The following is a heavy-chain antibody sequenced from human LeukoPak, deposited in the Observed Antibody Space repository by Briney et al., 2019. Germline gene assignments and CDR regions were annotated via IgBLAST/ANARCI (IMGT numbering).Heavy chain of an antibody. D-gene: IGHD5-18*01. CDR2: FNRRSDGETT. CDR1: GITFTKAW. Sequence: GGSLRLSCAASGITFTKAWMSWVRQAPGEGPEWVGRFNRRSDGETTDYAAPVKGRFTISTDHSKNTLYLQMSSLKSEDTAVYYCTTEGFTYGYHSLDSWGQGTPVTVSS. CDR3: TTEGFTYGYHSLDS. J-gene: IGHJ4*02. V-gene: IGHV3-15*01.